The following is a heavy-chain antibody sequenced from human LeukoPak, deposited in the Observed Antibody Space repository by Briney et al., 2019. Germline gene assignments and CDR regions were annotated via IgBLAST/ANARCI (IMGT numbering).Heavy chain of an antibody. CDR3: ARDYSGPGNYFS. CDR1: GASLSSDY. V-gene: IGHV4-59*01. Sequence: SETLSLTCTVSGASLSSDYWNWIRQPPGKGLEWIGNIYYIGSTNYNPSLKSRVTISVDTSKNQFSLELSSVTAADTAVYFCARDYSGPGNYFSWGPGTLVTVSS. CDR2: IYYIGST. J-gene: IGHJ5*02. D-gene: IGHD3-10*01.